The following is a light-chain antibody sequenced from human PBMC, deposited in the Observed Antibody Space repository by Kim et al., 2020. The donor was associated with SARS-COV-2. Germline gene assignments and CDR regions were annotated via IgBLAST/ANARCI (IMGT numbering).Light chain of an antibody. V-gene: IGLV3-19*01. CDR2: GKN. J-gene: IGLJ2*01. CDR3: NSRDSNDNVV. CDR1: SRRSYY. Sequence: VALGQTVRITCEGDSRRSYYATWYQQKPGQAPILVIYGKNNRRSGIPDRFSGSSSGNTASLTITGTRAGDEADYYCNSRDSNDNVVFGGGTRLTVL.